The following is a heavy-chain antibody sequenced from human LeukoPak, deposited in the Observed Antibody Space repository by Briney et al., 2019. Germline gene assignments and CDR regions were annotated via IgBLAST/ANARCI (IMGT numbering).Heavy chain of an antibody. CDR1: GHTLTELS. J-gene: IGHJ5*02. CDR2: FDPEDGET. V-gene: IGHV1-24*01. D-gene: IGHD3-3*01. Sequence: ASVKVSCKISGHTLTELSMHWVRQAPGEGLEWMGGFDPEDGETIYAQKFQGRVTMTEDTATDTAYMELSSLRSEDTAVHYCAIGLDLIFEVINHWGQGTLVTVS. CDR3: AIGLDLIFEVINH.